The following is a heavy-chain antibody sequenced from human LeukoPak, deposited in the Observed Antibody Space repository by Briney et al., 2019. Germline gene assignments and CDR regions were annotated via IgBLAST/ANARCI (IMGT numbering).Heavy chain of an antibody. CDR3: ARDRAYNWNLLPDAEFDY. CDR1: GYTFTGYY. J-gene: IGHJ4*02. Sequence: GASVKVSCKASGYTFTGYYMHWVRQAPGQGLEWMGRINPNSGGTNYAQKFQGRVTMTRDTSISTAYMELSRLRSDDTAVYYCARDRAYNWNLLPDAEFDYWGQGTLVTVSS. V-gene: IGHV1-2*06. D-gene: IGHD1-20*01. CDR2: INPNSGGT.